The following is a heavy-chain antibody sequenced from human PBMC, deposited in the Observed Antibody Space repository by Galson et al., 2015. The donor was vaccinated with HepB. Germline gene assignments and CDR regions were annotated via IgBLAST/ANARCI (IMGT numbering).Heavy chain of an antibody. J-gene: IGHJ4*02. V-gene: IGHV3-33*01. CDR1: GFTFSSYG. D-gene: IGHD6-19*01. Sequence: SLRLSCAASGFTFSSYGMHWVRQAPGKGLEWVAVIWYDGSNKYYADSVKGRFTISRDNSKNTLYLQMNSLRAEDTAVYYCAREGETVAGLDYWGQGTLVTVSS. CDR2: IWYDGSNK. CDR3: AREGETVAGLDY.